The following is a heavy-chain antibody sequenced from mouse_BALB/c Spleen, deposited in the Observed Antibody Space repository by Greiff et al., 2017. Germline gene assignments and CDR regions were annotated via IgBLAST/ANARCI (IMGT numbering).Heavy chain of an antibody. CDR2: INPSNGGT. CDR3: TRPYDGYPYYYAMDY. Sequence: VQLQQPGAELVKPGASVKLSCKASGYTFTSYYMYWVKQRPGQGLEWIGGINPSNGGTNFNEKFKSKATLTVDKSSSTAYMQLSSLTSEDSAVYYCTRPYDGYPYYYAMDYWGQGTSVTVSS. CDR1: GYTFTSYY. J-gene: IGHJ4*01. D-gene: IGHD2-3*01. V-gene: IGHV1S81*02.